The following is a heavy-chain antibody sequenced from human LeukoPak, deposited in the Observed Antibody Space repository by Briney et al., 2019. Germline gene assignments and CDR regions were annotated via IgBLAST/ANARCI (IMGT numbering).Heavy chain of an antibody. CDR1: GFTVSSYY. CDR3: AKDQRDGYNWDALDI. CDR2: ISGSGGTT. V-gene: IGHV3-23*01. Sequence: GGSLRLFCAVSGFTVSSYYMSWVRQAPGKGLEWVSAISGSGGTTHYADSVKGRFTISRDNSKNTLSLQMNSLRADETAVYYCAKDQRDGYNWDALDIWGQGTMVTVSS. J-gene: IGHJ3*02. D-gene: IGHD5-24*01.